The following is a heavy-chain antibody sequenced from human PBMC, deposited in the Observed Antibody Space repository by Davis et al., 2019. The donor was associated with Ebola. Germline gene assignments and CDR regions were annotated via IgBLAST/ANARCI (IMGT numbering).Heavy chain of an antibody. V-gene: IGHV1-18*01. CDR3: ARAHYYDSSGYYGY. CDR2: ISAYNGNT. CDR1: GGTFNNYA. J-gene: IGHJ4*02. Sequence: ASVKVSCKASGGTFNNYAISWVRQAPGQGLEWMGWISAYNGNTNYAQKLQGRVTMTTDTSTSTAYMELRSLRSDDTAVYYCARAHYYDSSGYYGYWGQGTLVTVSS. D-gene: IGHD3-22*01.